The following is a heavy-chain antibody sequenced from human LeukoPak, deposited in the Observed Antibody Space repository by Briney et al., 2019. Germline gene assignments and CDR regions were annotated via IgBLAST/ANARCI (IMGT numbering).Heavy chain of an antibody. CDR3: ARGGGATIYPELDY. CDR1: GGSISSGGYY. J-gene: IGHJ4*02. V-gene: IGHV4-31*03. D-gene: IGHD1-26*01. CDR2: IYYSGST. Sequence: SETLSLTCTVSGGSISSGGYYWSWIRQHPGKGLEWIGYIYYSGSTYYNPSLKSRVTISVDTSKNQFSLKLSSVTAADTAVYYCARGGGATIYPELDYWGQGTLVTVSS.